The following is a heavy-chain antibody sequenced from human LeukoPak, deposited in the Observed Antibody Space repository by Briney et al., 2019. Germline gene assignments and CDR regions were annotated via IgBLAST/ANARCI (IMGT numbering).Heavy chain of an antibody. Sequence: GGSLRLSCAASGFTVSSNYMSWVRQAPGKGLEWVSVIYSGGSTYDADSVKGRFTISRDNSKNTLYLQMNSLRAEDTAVYYCARALDFWSGYYVSWGQGTLVTVSS. D-gene: IGHD3-3*01. CDR3: ARALDFWSGYYVS. J-gene: IGHJ5*02. CDR1: GFTVSSNY. V-gene: IGHV3-53*01. CDR2: IYSGGST.